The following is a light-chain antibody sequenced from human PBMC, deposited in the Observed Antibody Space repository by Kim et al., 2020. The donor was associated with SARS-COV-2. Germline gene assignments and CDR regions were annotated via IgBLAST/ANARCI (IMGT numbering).Light chain of an antibody. CDR1: QGISTY. CDR3: QQLHNYPYT. Sequence: IQLTQSPSSLSASVGDRVTITCRASQGISTYVAWYQQKPGIAPKLLIYGAFNLQSGVPSRISGSGSGTDFTLTISSLQPEDFATYYCQQLHNYPYTFGQGTKLEIK. J-gene: IGKJ2*01. CDR2: GAF. V-gene: IGKV1-9*01.